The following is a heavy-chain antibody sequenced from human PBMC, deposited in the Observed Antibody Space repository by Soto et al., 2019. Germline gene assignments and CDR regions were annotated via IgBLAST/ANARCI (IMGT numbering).Heavy chain of an antibody. CDR2: INAGNGNT. Sequence: QVPLVQSGAEVEKPGASVKVSCKASGYTFTNYAVHWVRQAPGQRLEWMGWINAGNGNTRFSQNLQGRVTITRDTSASTVYMELSSLRSEDTAVYYCARGHLAVVPVASWVYYMDVWGKGTTVTVSS. D-gene: IGHD2-2*01. CDR3: ARGHLAVVPVASWVYYMDV. V-gene: IGHV1-3*01. CDR1: GYTFTNYA. J-gene: IGHJ6*03.